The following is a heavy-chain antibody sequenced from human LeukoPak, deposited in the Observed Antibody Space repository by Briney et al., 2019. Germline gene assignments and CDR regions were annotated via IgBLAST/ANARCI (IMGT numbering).Heavy chain of an antibody. CDR1: GFTVNSNY. J-gene: IGHJ4*02. Sequence: GVLRHSCAASGFTVNSNYMSWVREAPGKGLEWVSVIYSGGSTYYADSVKGRFTISRDNSKNTLYLQMNSLRAEDTAVYYCARVEGLERDFDCWGQGTLVSVSS. CDR2: IYSGGST. CDR3: ARVEGLERDFDC. V-gene: IGHV3-66*01. D-gene: IGHD1-1*01.